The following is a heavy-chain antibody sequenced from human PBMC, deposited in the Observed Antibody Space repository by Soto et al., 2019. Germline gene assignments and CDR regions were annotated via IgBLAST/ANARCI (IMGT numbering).Heavy chain of an antibody. Sequence: GGSLRLSCAASGFTFSSYSMNWVRQAPGKGLEWVSSISSSSSYIYYADSVKGRFTISRDNAKNALYLQMNGLRAEDTSVYYCARDLSGGSCFDYWGQGTLVTVSS. V-gene: IGHV3-21*01. CDR3: ARDLSGGSCFDY. CDR1: GFTFSSYS. CDR2: ISSSSSYI. D-gene: IGHD2-15*01. J-gene: IGHJ4*02.